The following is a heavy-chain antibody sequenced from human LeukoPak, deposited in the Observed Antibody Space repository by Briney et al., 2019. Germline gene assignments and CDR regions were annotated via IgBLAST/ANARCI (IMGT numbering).Heavy chain of an antibody. V-gene: IGHV3-23*01. J-gene: IGHJ4*02. CDR3: AKGSLGSWYYFDY. D-gene: IGHD6-13*01. CDR1: GFTFGTSA. CDR2: FGRSGSDT. Sequence: QPGGSLRLSCAASGFTFGTSAMSWVRQAPGKGPEWVSTFGRSGSDTYYSDSVKGRFTIFRDNSKNTLYLQMNSLRDEDTAVYCCAKGSLGSWYYFDYWGQGTLVTVSS.